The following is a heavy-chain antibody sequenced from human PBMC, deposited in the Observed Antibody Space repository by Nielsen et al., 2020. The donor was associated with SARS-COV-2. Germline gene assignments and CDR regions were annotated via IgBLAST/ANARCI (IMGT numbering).Heavy chain of an antibody. V-gene: IGHV1-18*04. Sequence: ASVKVSCKASGYTFTNYGISWVRQAPGQGLEWMGWISGYNGDTNYAQKFQGRVTMTTDTSTSTAYMELRSLRSDDTAVYYCATRGEFDWLFYFDYWGQGTLVTVSS. CDR2: ISGYNGDT. CDR1: GYTFTNYG. CDR3: ATRGEFDWLFYFDY. J-gene: IGHJ4*02. D-gene: IGHD3-9*01.